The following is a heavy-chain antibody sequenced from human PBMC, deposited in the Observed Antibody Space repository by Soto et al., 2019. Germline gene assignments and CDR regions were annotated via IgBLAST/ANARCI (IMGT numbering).Heavy chain of an antibody. D-gene: IGHD3-3*01. CDR3: ARAQYYDFWSGPPGGMDV. Sequence: ASGKVSCKASGYTFTSYAMHWVRQAPGQRLEWMGWINAGNGNTKYSQKFQGRVTITRDTSASTAYMELSSLRSEDTAVYYCARAQYYDFWSGPPGGMDVWGQGTTVTVSS. V-gene: IGHV1-3*01. J-gene: IGHJ6*02. CDR1: GYTFTSYA. CDR2: INAGNGNT.